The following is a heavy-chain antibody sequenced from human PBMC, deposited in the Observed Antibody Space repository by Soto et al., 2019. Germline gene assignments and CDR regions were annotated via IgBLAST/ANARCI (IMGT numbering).Heavy chain of an antibody. J-gene: IGHJ4*02. CDR1: GITISNYP. Sequence: EVQLLESGGGLVQPGGSLRLSCAASGITISNYPMSWVRQAPGKGLDWVSGISGSGDRTYYADSAKGRFTISKDISKNSLTLQLDSLGVEDTAVYFCVKDDGGYPSTAPHWSQGTLVTVSS. D-gene: IGHD3-22*01. CDR2: ISGSGDRT. CDR3: VKDDGGYPSTAPH. V-gene: IGHV3-23*01.